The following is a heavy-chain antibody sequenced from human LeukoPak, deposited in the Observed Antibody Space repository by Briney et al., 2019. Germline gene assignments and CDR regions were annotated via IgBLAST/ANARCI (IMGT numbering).Heavy chain of an antibody. J-gene: IGHJ4*02. V-gene: IGHV1-69*13. CDR3: ARLGYCSSTSCSPFDY. D-gene: IGHD2-2*01. CDR1: GGTFSSYA. CDR2: IIPIFGTA. Sequence: ASVKVSCKASGGTFSSYAISWVRQAPGQGLEWMGGIIPIFGTANYAQKFQGRVTITADESTSTAYMELSSLRSEDTAVYYCARLGYCSSTSCSPFDYWGLGTLVTVSS.